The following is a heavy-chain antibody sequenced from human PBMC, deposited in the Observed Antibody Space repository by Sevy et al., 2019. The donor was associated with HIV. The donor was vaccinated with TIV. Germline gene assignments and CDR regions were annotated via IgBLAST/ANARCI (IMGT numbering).Heavy chain of an antibody. V-gene: IGHV3-30*04. Sequence: GGSLRLSCAASGFTFSKYAMYWVRQAPGKGLEWMAVISYDGSNKHYADSVEGRFTISRDNSKNTLYLQMNSLRAEDTAVYYCATDSFGVIIIDYFDYWGQGTLVTVSS. CDR1: GFTFSKYA. D-gene: IGHD3-3*01. CDR2: ISYDGSNK. CDR3: ATDSFGVIIIDYFDY. J-gene: IGHJ4*02.